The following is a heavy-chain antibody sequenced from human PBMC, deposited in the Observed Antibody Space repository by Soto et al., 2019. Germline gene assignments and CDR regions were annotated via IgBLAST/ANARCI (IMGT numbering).Heavy chain of an antibody. J-gene: IGHJ6*02. V-gene: IGHV1-2*02. CDR1: GYTFTGYY. CDR2: INPNSGGT. CDR3: ARDRMITFGGVIGPRGMDV. D-gene: IGHD3-16*01. Sequence: AASVKVSCKASGYTFTGYYMHWVRQAPGQGLEWMGWINPNSGGTNYAQKFQGRVTMTRDTSISTAYMELSRLRSDDTAVYYCARDRMITFGGVIGPRGMDVWGQGTTVTVSS.